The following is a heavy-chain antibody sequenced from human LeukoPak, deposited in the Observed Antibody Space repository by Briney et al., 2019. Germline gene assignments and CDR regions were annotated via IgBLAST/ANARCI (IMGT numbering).Heavy chain of an antibody. D-gene: IGHD4-17*01. J-gene: IGHJ5*02. CDR3: ASFGDYDNWFDP. V-gene: IGHV1-3*01. CDR1: GYTFTSYA. CDR2: INAGNGNT. Sequence: GASVKASCKASGYTFTSYAMHWVRQAPGQRLEWTGWINAGNGNTKYSQKFQGRVTITRDTSASTAYMELSSLRSEDTAVYYCASFGDYDNWFDPWGQGTLVTVSS.